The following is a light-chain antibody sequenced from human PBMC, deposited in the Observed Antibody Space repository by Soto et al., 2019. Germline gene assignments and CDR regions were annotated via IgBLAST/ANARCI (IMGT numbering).Light chain of an antibody. V-gene: IGKV3D-15*01. CDR2: GAS. CDR1: QRVTSN. J-gene: IGKJ1*01. CDR3: QQYNNWTRT. Sequence: EIVLTQSPGTLSLSPGERATLSCRASQRVTSNSLAWYQQKSGQAPSLVFYGASTRATGIPARFSGSGSGTEFALTISSLQSEDFAVYYCQQYNNWTRTFGQGTKV.